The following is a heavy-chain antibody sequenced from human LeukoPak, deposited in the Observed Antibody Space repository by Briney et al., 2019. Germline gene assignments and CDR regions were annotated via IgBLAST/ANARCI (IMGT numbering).Heavy chain of an antibody. Sequence: GGSLRLSCAASGFTFSSYSMNWVRQAPGKGLEWVSSISSSSSYIYYADSVKGRFTISRDNAKNSLYLQMNSLRAEDTAVYYCARDRIAVAVTGAFDIWGQGTMVTVSS. CDR3: ARDRIAVAVTGAFDI. CDR2: ISSSSSYI. J-gene: IGHJ3*02. V-gene: IGHV3-21*01. CDR1: GFTFSSYS. D-gene: IGHD6-19*01.